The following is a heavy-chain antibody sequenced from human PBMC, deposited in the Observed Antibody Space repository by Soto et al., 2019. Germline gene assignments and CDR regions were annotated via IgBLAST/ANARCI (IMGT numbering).Heavy chain of an antibody. J-gene: IGHJ4*02. CDR1: GGSISSSSYY. CDR2: IYHSGST. V-gene: IGHV4-39*07. Sequence: SETLSLTCTVSGGSISSSSYYWGWIRQPPGKGLEWIGSIYHSGSTYYNPSLKSRVTISVDTSKNQFSLKLSSVTAADTAVYYCARVLDYSFDYWGQGTLVTVSS. CDR3: ARVLDYSFDY.